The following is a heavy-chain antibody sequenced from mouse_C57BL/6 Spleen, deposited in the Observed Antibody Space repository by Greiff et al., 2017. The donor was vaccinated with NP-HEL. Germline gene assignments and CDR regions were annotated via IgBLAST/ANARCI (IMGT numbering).Heavy chain of an antibody. D-gene: IGHD1-1*02. V-gene: IGHV1-39*01. CDR3: ARGALYGYAMDY. Sequence: EVQLQQSGPELVKPGASVKISCKASGYSFTDYNMNWVKQSNGKSLEWIGVINPNYGTTSYNQKFKGKATLTVDQSSRTAYMQLNSLTSEDSSVYYFARGALYGYAMDYWGQGTSVTVSS. CDR2: INPNYGTT. CDR1: GYSFTDYN. J-gene: IGHJ4*01.